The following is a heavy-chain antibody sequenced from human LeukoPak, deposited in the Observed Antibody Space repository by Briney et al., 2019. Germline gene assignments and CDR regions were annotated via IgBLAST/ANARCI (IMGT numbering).Heavy chain of an antibody. CDR1: GFTFSTYW. J-gene: IGHJ3*02. CDR3: ARPETQYSSGLDGFDI. V-gene: IGHV3-74*01. D-gene: IGHD6-19*01. Sequence: SGGSLRLSCAASGFTFSTYWMHWVRQAPGKELVWVSLINSDGSRTTYADSVKGRFTISRDNAKNTLYLQMNSLRTEDTAVYYCARPETQYSSGLDGFDIWGQGTMVTVSS. CDR2: INSDGSRT.